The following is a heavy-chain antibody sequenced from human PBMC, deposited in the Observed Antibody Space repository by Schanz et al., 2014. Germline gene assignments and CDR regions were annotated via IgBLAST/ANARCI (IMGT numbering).Heavy chain of an antibody. CDR1: GFTFNSYA. J-gene: IGHJ6*02. Sequence: DVQLLESGGGLVQPGGSLRLSCAASGFTFNSYAMTWVRQAPGKGLEWVSSISHSGGSKYYADSVKGRFTISRDNSENTLYLQMNSRSADDTAVFYCAKGMGYCSGGTCYDCYYYGLDVWGQGTTVTVSS. V-gene: IGHV3-23*01. CDR3: AKGMGYCSGGTCYDCYYYGLDV. CDR2: ISHSGGSK. D-gene: IGHD2-15*01.